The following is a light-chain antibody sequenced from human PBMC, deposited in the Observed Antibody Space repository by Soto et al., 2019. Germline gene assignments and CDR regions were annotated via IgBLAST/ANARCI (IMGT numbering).Light chain of an antibody. J-gene: IGKJ5*01. CDR3: QQLNRYPIT. V-gene: IGKV1-9*01. Sequence: DIQLAQSPSFLSASVGDRVTITCRASQGITTYLAWYQQKPRKAPKLLVYAASTLQSGVPSRFSGSGFGTEFTLTISSLQPEDFATYFCQQLNRYPITFGQGTRLDIK. CDR1: QGITTY. CDR2: AAS.